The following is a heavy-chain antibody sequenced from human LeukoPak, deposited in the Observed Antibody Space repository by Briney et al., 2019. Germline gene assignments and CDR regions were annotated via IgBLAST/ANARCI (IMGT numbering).Heavy chain of an antibody. CDR2: IIPIFGTA. V-gene: IGHV1-69*06. CDR1: GYTFTGYY. J-gene: IGHJ4*02. Sequence: ASVKVSCKASGYTFTGYYMHWVRQAPGQGLEWMGGIIPIFGTANYAQKFQGRVTITADKSTSTAYMELRSLRSDDTAVYYCARDYGSGTSSGYWGQGTLVTVSS. CDR3: ARDYGSGTSSGY. D-gene: IGHD3-10*01.